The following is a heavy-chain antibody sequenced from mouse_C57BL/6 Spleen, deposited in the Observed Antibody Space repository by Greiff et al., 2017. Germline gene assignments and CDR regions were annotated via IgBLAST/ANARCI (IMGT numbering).Heavy chain of an antibody. CDR3: ARHTTVVPYYAMDY. CDR1: GYTFTSYW. CDR2: IDPSDSYT. D-gene: IGHD1-1*01. J-gene: IGHJ4*01. Sequence: QVQLQQPGAELVKPGASVKLSCKASGYTFTSYWMQWVKQRPGQGLEWIGEIDPSDSYTNYNQKFKGKATLTVDTSSSTAYMQLSSLTSEDSAVYYCARHTTVVPYYAMDYWGQGTSVTVSS. V-gene: IGHV1-50*01.